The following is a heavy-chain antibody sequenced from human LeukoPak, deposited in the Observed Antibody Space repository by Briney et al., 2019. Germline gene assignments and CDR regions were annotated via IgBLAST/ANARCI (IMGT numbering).Heavy chain of an antibody. J-gene: IGHJ4*02. CDR1: GFTFSSYS. Sequence: PGGSLRLSCAASGFTFSSYSMNWVRQAPGKGLEWVSSISSSSSYIYYADSVKGRFTISRDNAKNSLYLQMNILSAEDTALYYCATSRRDSDWYIDDYWGQGTLVTVSS. CDR2: ISSSSSYI. V-gene: IGHV3-21*01. CDR3: ATSRRDSDWYIDDY. D-gene: IGHD6-19*01.